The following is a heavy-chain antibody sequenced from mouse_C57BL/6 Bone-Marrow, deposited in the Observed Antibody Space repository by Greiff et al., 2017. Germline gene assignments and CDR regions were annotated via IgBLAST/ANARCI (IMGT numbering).Heavy chain of an antibody. CDR3: ARHPYYDYDGGFAY. V-gene: IGHV5-6*02. Sequence: EVKVEESGGDLVKPGGSLKLSCAASGFTFSSYGMSWVRQTPDKRLEWVATISSGGSYTYYPDSVKGRFTVSRDNAKNTRYLQMSSLKSEDTAMYYWARHPYYDYDGGFAYWGQGTLVTVSA. D-gene: IGHD2-4*01. CDR2: ISSGGSYT. CDR1: GFTFSSYG. J-gene: IGHJ3*01.